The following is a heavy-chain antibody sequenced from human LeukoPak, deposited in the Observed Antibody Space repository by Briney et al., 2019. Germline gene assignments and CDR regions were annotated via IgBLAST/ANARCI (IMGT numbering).Heavy chain of an antibody. V-gene: IGHV4-34*01. CDR3: ARRYYDSSGYYLYYYYYMDV. CDR1: GGSFSGYY. D-gene: IGHD3-22*01. Sequence: SETLSLTCAVHGGSFSGYYWSWIRQPPGEGLEWIVEINHSGSTNYNPSLKSRVTISVDTSKNQFSLKLSSVTAADTAVYYCARRYYDSSGYYLYYYYYMDVWGKGTTVTVSS. J-gene: IGHJ6*03. CDR2: INHSGST.